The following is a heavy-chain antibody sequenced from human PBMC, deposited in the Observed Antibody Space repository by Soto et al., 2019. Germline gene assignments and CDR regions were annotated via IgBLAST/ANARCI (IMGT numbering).Heavy chain of an antibody. CDR3: ATDGLATSMALEV. D-gene: IGHD5-18*01. CDR2: IVPLFGTP. CDR1: GGAFKTFA. V-gene: IGHV1-69*18. J-gene: IGHJ6*04. Sequence: QVQLLQSGAEVKKPGSSVQVSCKTSGGAFKTFAFSWVRQAPGQGLEWLGRIVPLFGTPNYGASFQGRLSITADEYTNTVHMELNSLHSDDTVVYYRATDGLATSMALEVWGEWTTITVSS.